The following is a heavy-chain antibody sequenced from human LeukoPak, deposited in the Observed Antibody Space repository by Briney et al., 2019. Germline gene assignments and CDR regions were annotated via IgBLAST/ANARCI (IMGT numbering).Heavy chain of an antibody. V-gene: IGHV3-30*18. CDR1: GFTFSNYG. D-gene: IGHD5-24*01. J-gene: IGHJ4*02. CDR3: AKDLVLSDGYNFDY. CDR2: ISNDGNRK. Sequence: GGSLRLSCAASGFTFSNYGMHWVREAPGKALEWVAVISNDGNRKCYSDSVKGRFTISRDNSKNTLYLQMNSLRAEDTAVYYCAKDLVLSDGYNFDYWGQGTLVTVSS.